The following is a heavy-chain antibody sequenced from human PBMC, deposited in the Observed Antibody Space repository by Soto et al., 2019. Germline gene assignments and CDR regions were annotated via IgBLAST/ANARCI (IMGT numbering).Heavy chain of an antibody. V-gene: IGHV1-18*01. J-gene: IGHJ5*02. Sequence: ASVKVSCKASGYTFTSYGISWVRQAPGQGLEWMGWISAYNGNTNYAQKLQGRVTMTTDTSTSTAYMELRSLRSDDTAVYYCARVPSDIVVVPAATYNWFDPWGQGTLVTVSS. CDR2: ISAYNGNT. CDR3: ARVPSDIVVVPAATYNWFDP. CDR1: GYTFTSYG. D-gene: IGHD2-2*01.